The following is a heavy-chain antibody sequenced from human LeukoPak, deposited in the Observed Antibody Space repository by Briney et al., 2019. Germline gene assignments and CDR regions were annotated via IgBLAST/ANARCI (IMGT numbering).Heavy chain of an antibody. J-gene: IGHJ4*02. CDR1: GFTFSSYR. Sequence: GGSLRLSCAASGFTFSSYRMTWVRQAPGKGLEWVSYISSSSSTIYYADSVKGRFTISRDNAKNSLYLQMNSLRAEDTAVYYCARESYYYDSSGYYSFDYWGQGTLVTASS. V-gene: IGHV3-48*01. CDR3: ARESYYYDSSGYYSFDY. CDR2: ISSSSSTI. D-gene: IGHD3-22*01.